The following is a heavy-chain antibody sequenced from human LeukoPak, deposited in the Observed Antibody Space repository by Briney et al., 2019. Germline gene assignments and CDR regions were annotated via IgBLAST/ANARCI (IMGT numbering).Heavy chain of an antibody. CDR1: GYSISSGHY. V-gene: IGHV4-38-2*02. D-gene: IGHD3-16*02. J-gene: IGHJ4*02. CDR2: IDHSGTT. Sequence: SETLSLTCAVSGYSISSGHYWGWIRQPPGKGLEWIGSIDHSGTTYYNPSLKSRVSISVDMSKNQFFLNLSSVTAADTAVYYCARDIVPGHFDYWGQGTLVTVSS. CDR3: ARDIVPGHFDY.